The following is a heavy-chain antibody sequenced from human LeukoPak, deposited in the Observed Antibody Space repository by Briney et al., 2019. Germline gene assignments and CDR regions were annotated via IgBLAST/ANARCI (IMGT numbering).Heavy chain of an antibody. CDR1: GYTFTGHY. D-gene: IGHD3-10*01. J-gene: IGHJ5*02. CDR2: INPNSGGT. CDR3: ARGLWFGET. V-gene: IGHV1-2*02. Sequence: ASVKVSCKASGYTFTGHYMHWVRQAPGQGLEWMGWINPNSGGTNYAQKFQGRVTMTRDTSINIVYMELSRLRSDDTAVYYCARGLWFGETWGQGTLVTVSS.